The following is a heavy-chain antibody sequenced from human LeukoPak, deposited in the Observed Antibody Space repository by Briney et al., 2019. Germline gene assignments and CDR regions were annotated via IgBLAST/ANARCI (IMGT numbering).Heavy chain of an antibody. CDR2: ISAYNGNT. V-gene: IGHV1-18*01. CDR1: GYTFTSHG. Sequence: ASVKVSCKASGYTFTSHGISWVRQAPGQGLEWMGWISAYNGNTNYAQKLQGRVTMTTDTSTSTAYMELRSLRSDDTAVYYCASHLPLSGAFDIWGQGTMVTVSS. D-gene: IGHD2/OR15-2a*01. J-gene: IGHJ3*02. CDR3: ASHLPLSGAFDI.